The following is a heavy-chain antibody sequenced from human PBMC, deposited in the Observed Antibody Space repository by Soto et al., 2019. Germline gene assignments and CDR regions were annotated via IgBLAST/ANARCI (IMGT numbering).Heavy chain of an antibody. J-gene: IGHJ4*02. V-gene: IGHV3-33*01. CDR3: ARDQKEGVAGAFDY. Sequence: QVQLVESGGGVVQPGRSLRLSCAASGFTFSSYGMHWVRQAPGKGLEWVAVIWYDGSNKYYADSVKGRFTISRDNXXNTLYLQMNSLRAEDTAVYYCARDQKEGVAGAFDYWGQGTLVTVSS. D-gene: IGHD6-19*01. CDR1: GFTFSSYG. CDR2: IWYDGSNK.